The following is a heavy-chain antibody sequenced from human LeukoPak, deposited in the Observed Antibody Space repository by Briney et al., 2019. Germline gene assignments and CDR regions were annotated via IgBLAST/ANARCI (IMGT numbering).Heavy chain of an antibody. CDR3: VRHAGGTTYDY. Sequence: PSETLSLTCTVSGGSVSSGSYYWSWIRQPPGKGLEWLGHISFSGITHYNASLKSRVTMSVDTSRNHFSLIVSSVTAADTALYYCVRHAGGTTYDYWGQGTLVTVSS. V-gene: IGHV4-61*03. J-gene: IGHJ4*02. CDR1: GGSVSSGSYY. CDR2: ISFSGIT. D-gene: IGHD3-16*01.